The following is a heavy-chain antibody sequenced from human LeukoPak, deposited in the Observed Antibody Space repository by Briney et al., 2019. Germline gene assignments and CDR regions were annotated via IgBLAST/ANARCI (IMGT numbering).Heavy chain of an antibody. J-gene: IGHJ4*02. CDR3: ARVTSSSWYALYYFDY. CDR1: GGSISSSSYY. D-gene: IGHD6-13*01. V-gene: IGHV4-39*07. CDR2: IYYSGST. Sequence: SETLSLTCTVSGGSISSSSYYWGWIRQPPGKGLEWIGSIYYSGSTYYNPSLKSRVTISVDTSKNQFSLKLSSVTAADTAVYYCARVTSSSWYALYYFDYWGQGTLVTVSS.